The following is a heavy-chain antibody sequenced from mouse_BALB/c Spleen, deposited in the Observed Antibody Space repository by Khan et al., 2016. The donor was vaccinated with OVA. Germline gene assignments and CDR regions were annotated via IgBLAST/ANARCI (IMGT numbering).Heavy chain of an antibody. CDR3: TRSPLYYGNSNQAWVAD. V-gene: IGHV1S81*02. CDR2: INPTNGGT. D-gene: IGHD2-1*01. CDR1: GYTFTNFY. Sequence: QVQLQQPGAELVKPGASVKLSCKASGYTFTNFYMYWVRQRPGQGLEWIGQINPTNGGTNFNEKFKTKATLTVDKSSSTAYMQLSSLTSEDSAVYYGTRSPLYYGNSNQAWVADWGQGTLVTVSA. J-gene: IGHJ3*01.